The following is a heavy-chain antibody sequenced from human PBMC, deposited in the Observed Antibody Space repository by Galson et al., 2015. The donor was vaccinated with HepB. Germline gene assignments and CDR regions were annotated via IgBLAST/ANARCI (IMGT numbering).Heavy chain of an antibody. CDR3: ARADYGGNSADYYGMDV. D-gene: IGHD4-23*01. V-gene: IGHV1-69*04. CDR2: IIPIFGRT. CDR1: GGTFIIYA. J-gene: IGHJ6*02. Sequence: SVKVSCKASGGTFIIYAINWVRQAPGQGLEWMGRIIPIFGRTNIAQMFQGRVTINADKSTSTAYMELSSLRSEDTAVYYCARADYGGNSADYYGMDVWGQGTTVTVSS.